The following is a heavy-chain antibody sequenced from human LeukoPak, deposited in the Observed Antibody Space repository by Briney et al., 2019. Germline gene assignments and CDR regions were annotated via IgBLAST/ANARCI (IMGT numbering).Heavy chain of an antibody. Sequence: SVKVSCKASGGTFSSYAISWVRQAPGQGLEWMGGIIPIFGTANYAQKFQGRVTITADKSTSTAYMELSSLRSEDTAVYYRARISIAAAGTGEDYYYYGMDVWGKGTTVTVSS. CDR1: GGTFSSYA. D-gene: IGHD6-13*01. CDR3: ARISIAAAGTGEDYYYYGMDV. V-gene: IGHV1-69*06. CDR2: IIPIFGTA. J-gene: IGHJ6*04.